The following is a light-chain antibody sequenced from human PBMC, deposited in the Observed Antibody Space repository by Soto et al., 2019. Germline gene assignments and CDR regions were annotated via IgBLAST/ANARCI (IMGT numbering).Light chain of an antibody. CDR3: QQSYSTPQT. CDR1: QSISNF. J-gene: IGKJ4*01. Sequence: DIQMTQSPSSLSASVGDRVTITCRASQSISNFLNWYQQKPGKAPKLLIHTTSSLQSGVPSRFSASGNGTDFTLTISSLQPEDFATYYCQQSYSTPQTFGGGTKVEI. V-gene: IGKV1-39*01. CDR2: TTS.